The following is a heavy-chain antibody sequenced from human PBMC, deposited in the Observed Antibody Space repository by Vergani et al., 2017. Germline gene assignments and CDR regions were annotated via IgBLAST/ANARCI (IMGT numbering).Heavy chain of an antibody. CDR3: ARFYWQSGGRYMDR. Sequence: QVQLQESGPGLVKPSQTLSLTCTVSGDSISSGNFFWSWLRQPAGKGLEWIGRVYRTGTTNYSPSLKSRITISLDTPKNQFSLKLTSVTAADTAVYYCARFYWQSGGRYMDRWGRGTLVIVSS. CDR1: GDSISSGNFF. D-gene: IGHD2-15*01. J-gene: IGHJ2*01. V-gene: IGHV4-61*02. CDR2: VYRTGTT.